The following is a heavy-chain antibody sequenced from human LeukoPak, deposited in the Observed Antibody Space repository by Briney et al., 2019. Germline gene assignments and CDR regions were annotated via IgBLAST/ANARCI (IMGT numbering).Heavy chain of an antibody. V-gene: IGHV1-18*01. CDR2: ISAYNGNT. CDR1: GYTLSSYG. CDR3: ARGPIIDIVIVPAADDYYYMDV. D-gene: IGHD2-2*01. Sequence: ASVKVSCKASGYTLSSYGITWVRQAPGQGLEGMGWISAYNGNTKYPQKLQGRVTMTTDTSTSTAYMELRSLRSDATAVYYCARGPIIDIVIVPAADDYYYMDVWGKGTTVTVSS. J-gene: IGHJ6*03.